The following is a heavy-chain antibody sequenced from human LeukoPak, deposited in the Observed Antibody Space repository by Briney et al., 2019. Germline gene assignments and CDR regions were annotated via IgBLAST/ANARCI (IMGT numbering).Heavy chain of an antibody. D-gene: IGHD2-15*01. V-gene: IGHV1-3*01. CDR3: ARERWHCRGNDCYSVYYYGLDV. J-gene: IGHJ6*02. CDR2: INAGNDDT. Sequence: EASVTVSCKASGYTFTNYAFHWVRQAPGQRLEWLGWINAGNDDTKYSQKFQARVTITRDTSASTVYMELSSLTSDDTAVYYCARERWHCRGNDCYSVYYYGLDVWGQGTTVTVSS. CDR1: GYTFTNYA.